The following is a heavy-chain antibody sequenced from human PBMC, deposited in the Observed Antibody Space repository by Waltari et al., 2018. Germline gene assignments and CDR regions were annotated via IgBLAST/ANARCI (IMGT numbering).Heavy chain of an antibody. V-gene: IGHV4-30-4*08. CDR3: ARDKWTVNTDDWYFDL. D-gene: IGHD4-17*01. CDR1: GGSINSGDYY. CDR2: MYHTGGI. Sequence: QVQLQESGPGLVKPSQTLSLTCTVSGGSINSGDYYWSWIRQHPGKGLEWIGYMYHTGGIYYNPSLKSQVSISIDRSKNQFSLKLSSVTAADTAVYYCARDKWTVNTDDWYFDLWGRGTLVTVSS. J-gene: IGHJ2*01.